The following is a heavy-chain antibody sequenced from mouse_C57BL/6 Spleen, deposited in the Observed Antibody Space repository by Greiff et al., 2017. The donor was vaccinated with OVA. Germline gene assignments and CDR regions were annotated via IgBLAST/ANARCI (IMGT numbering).Heavy chain of an antibody. CDR1: GYTFTSYW. Sequence: VQLQQPGAELVKPGASVKLSCKASGYTFTSYWMQWVKQRPGQGLAWIGEIDPSDSYTNYNQKFKGKATLTVDTSSSTAYMQLSSLTSEDSAVYYCARWRDYDGGNYCDYWGQGTTLTVSS. CDR3: ARWRDYDGGNYCDY. D-gene: IGHD2-4*01. V-gene: IGHV1-50*01. CDR2: IDPSDSYT. J-gene: IGHJ2*01.